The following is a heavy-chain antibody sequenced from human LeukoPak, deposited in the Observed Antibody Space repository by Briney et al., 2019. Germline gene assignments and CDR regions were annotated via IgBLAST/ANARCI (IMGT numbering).Heavy chain of an antibody. CDR3: ARDCSSTRCYGYYYYGMDV. D-gene: IGHD2-2*01. Sequence: SETLSLTCTVSGGSISSYCWSWTRQPPGKGLEWIGYIYYSGSTNYNPSLKSRVTISVDTSKNQFSLKLHSVTAADTAVYYCARDCSSTRCYGYYYYGMDVWGRGKPVTVSS. CDR1: GGSISSYC. CDR2: IYYSGST. V-gene: IGHV4-59*01. J-gene: IGHJ6*02.